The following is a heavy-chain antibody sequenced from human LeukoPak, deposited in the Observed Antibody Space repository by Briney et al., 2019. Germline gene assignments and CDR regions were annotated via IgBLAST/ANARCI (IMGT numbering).Heavy chain of an antibody. Sequence: ASVKVSCKASGYTFTSYGISWVRQAPGQGLEWMGRISAYNGNTNYAQKLQGRVTMTTDTSTSTAYMELRSLRSDDTAVYYCARVRALYYYDSSGYLDYWGQGTLVTVSS. CDR3: ARVRALYYYDSSGYLDY. CDR2: ISAYNGNT. J-gene: IGHJ4*02. D-gene: IGHD3-22*01. CDR1: GYTFTSYG. V-gene: IGHV1-18*01.